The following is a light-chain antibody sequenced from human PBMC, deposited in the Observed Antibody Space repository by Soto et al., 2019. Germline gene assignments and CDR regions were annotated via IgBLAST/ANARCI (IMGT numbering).Light chain of an antibody. CDR1: SSDVGGYNY. CDR3: SSFTSSGTLV. Sequence: QSALTQPASVSGSPGQSITISCAGTSSDVGGYNYVSWYQQHPGKAPKLMTYDVINRPSGVSNRFSGSKSGNTVSLTISGLQTEDEADYYCSSFTSSGTLVFGGGTQLTVL. CDR2: DVI. J-gene: IGLJ2*01. V-gene: IGLV2-14*03.